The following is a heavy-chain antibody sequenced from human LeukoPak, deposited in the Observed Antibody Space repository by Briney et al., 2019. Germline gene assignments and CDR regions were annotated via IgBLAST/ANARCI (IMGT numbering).Heavy chain of an antibody. V-gene: IGHV4-34*01. CDR2: INHSGST. D-gene: IGHD2-15*01. Sequence: SETLSLTCAVYGGSFSGYYWSWIRQPTGKGLEWIGEINHSGSTNYNPSLKSRVTISVDTSKNQFSLKLSSVTAAGTAVYYCARGLRPRYCSGGSCYSSKYYFDYWGQGTLVTVSS. CDR1: GGSFSGYY. J-gene: IGHJ4*02. CDR3: ARGLRPRYCSGGSCYSSKYYFDY.